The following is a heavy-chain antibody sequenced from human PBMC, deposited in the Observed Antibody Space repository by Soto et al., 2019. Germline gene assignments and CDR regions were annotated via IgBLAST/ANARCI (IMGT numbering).Heavy chain of an antibody. CDR2: IKQDGSEK. CDR3: ARDHIVGATNFDD. D-gene: IGHD1-26*01. V-gene: IGHV3-7*03. J-gene: IGHJ4*02. CDR1: GFTFSSYW. Sequence: EVQLVESGGGLVQPRGSLRLSCEVSGFTFSSYWMSWVRQAPGKGLEWVANIKQDGSEKHYVDSVKGRFTISRDNAKNSLYLQMNSLRVEDTALYYCARDHIVGATNFDDWGQGTLVTVSS.